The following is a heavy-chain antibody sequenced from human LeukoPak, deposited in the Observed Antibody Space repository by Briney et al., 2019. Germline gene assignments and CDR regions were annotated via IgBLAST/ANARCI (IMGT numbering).Heavy chain of an antibody. Sequence: GGSLRLSCAASGFTFSSFAMSWVRQAPGKGLEWVSGISGRDGSTYYADSVKGRFTISRDNAKNTLYLQMNSLRAEDTAVYYCARGSIPVSSSWFYYFDYWGQGTLVTVSS. CDR1: GFTFSSFA. CDR2: ISGRDGST. J-gene: IGHJ4*02. CDR3: ARGSIPVSSSWFYYFDY. D-gene: IGHD6-13*01. V-gene: IGHV3-23*01.